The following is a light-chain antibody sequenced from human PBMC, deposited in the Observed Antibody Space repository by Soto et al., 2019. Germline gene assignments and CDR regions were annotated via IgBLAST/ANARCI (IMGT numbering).Light chain of an antibody. Sequence: QPVLTQPPSVSGAPGQRVSISCTGSSSNIGAGYEVHWYQQLPGTAPKLLIYGNSNRPSGVPDRLSGSKSGTSASLAITGLQAEDEADYYCQSYDSSLSGVVFGGGTKVTVL. CDR1: SSNIGAGYE. CDR3: QSYDSSLSGVV. CDR2: GNS. V-gene: IGLV1-40*01. J-gene: IGLJ2*01.